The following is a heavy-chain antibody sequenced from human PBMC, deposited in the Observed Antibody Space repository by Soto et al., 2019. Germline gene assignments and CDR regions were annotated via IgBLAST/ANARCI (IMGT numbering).Heavy chain of an antibody. D-gene: IGHD2-15*01. Sequence: QLQLQESGPGLVKTSETLSLTCTVSGGSISSSSYYWGWIRQPPGKGLEWIGSIYYSGNTYYNPSLKSRVTISVDTSKNQFSLKLISVTAADTAVYYCAREGGGYCSGGSCRIDSWGQGTLVTVSS. CDR3: AREGGGYCSGGSCRIDS. CDR1: GGSISSSSYY. V-gene: IGHV4-39*02. CDR2: IYYSGNT. J-gene: IGHJ4*02.